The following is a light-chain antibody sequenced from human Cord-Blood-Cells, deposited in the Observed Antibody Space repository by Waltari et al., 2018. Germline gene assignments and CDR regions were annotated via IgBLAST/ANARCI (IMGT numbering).Light chain of an antibody. CDR3: CSYAGSYV. CDR1: SSDVGSYNL. J-gene: IGLJ1*01. V-gene: IGLV2-23*01. CDR2: EGS. Sequence: QSALTQPASVSGSPRQSITISCTGTSSDVGSYNLVSWYQQHQGKAPKLMIYEGSKRPSGVSNRFSGSKSGNTASLTISGLQAEDEAYYYCCSYAGSYVFGTGTKVTVL.